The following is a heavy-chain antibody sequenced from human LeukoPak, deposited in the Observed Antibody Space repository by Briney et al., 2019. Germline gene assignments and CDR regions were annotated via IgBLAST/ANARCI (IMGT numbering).Heavy chain of an antibody. CDR2: IYHSGDT. CDR1: GHFISSAYY. J-gene: IGHJ4*02. Sequence: PSETLSLTCGVSGHFISSAYYWGWIRQPPGKGLEWIGNIYHSGDTYYNPSLKSRATISVDTSNNQFSLKLSSVTAADTAMYYCARDQGLGGGFDYWGQGTLVTVSS. V-gene: IGHV4-38-2*02. D-gene: IGHD3-16*01. CDR3: ARDQGLGGGFDY.